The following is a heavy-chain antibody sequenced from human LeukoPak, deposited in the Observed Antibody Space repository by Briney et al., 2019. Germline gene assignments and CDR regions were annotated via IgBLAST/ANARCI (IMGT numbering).Heavy chain of an antibody. CDR1: GFTFSSYA. J-gene: IGHJ3*02. CDR3: AASWSPHDAFDI. CDR2: ISGSGGST. Sequence: GGSLRLSCAASGFTFSSYAMSWVRQAPGKGLEGVSAISGSGGSTYYADSVKGRFTISRDNSKNTLYLQMNSLRAEDTAVYYCAASWSPHDAFDIWGQGTMVTVSS. D-gene: IGHD6-13*01. V-gene: IGHV3-23*01.